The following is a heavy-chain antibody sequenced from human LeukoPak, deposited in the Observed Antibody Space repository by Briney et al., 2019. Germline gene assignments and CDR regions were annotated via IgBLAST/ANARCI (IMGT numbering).Heavy chain of an antibody. D-gene: IGHD6-13*01. Sequence: PGGSLRLSCAASGFTFSSYAMSWVRQPPGKGLEWIGEINHSGSTNYNPSLKSRVTISVDTSKNQFSLKLSSVTAADTAVYYRAREGLIAAAGLDAFDIWGQGTMVTVSS. CDR2: INHSGST. V-gene: IGHV4-34*01. CDR3: AREGLIAAAGLDAFDI. CDR1: GFTFSSYA. J-gene: IGHJ3*02.